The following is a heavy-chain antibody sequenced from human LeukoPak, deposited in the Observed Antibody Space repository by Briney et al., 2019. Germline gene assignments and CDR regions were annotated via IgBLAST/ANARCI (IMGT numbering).Heavy chain of an antibody. CDR2: INPNSGGT. V-gene: IGHV1-2*02. CDR3: ARGGSYGPVDY. J-gene: IGHJ4*02. D-gene: IGHD3-16*01. CDR1: GYTFTDNY. Sequence: ASVKVSFKASGYTFTDNYAHWLRQAPGQGLEWMGWINPNSGGTNYAQKFQGSVTMTRDTSISTGYMEVSRLRSDDTALYYCARGGSYGPVDYWGQGTLVTVSS.